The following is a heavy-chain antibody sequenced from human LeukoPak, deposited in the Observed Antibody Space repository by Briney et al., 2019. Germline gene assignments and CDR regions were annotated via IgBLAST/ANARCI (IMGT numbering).Heavy chain of an antibody. D-gene: IGHD3-22*01. Sequence: ASVKVSCQASGYRFTDYYMHWVRQAPGQGLEWMGWINPNSGGTNYAQKFQGRVTMTRDTSISTAYMELSRLRSDDTAVYYCARVYLGVYYYGSSGYSHLDYWGQGTLVTVSS. CDR3: ARVYLGVYYYGSSGYSHLDY. CDR1: GYRFTDYY. CDR2: INPNSGGT. V-gene: IGHV1-2*02. J-gene: IGHJ4*02.